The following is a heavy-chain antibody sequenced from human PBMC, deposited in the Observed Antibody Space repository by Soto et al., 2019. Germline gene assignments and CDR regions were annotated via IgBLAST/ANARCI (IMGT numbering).Heavy chain of an antibody. D-gene: IGHD3-22*01. CDR3: ARQERGYYYDSSGYFRAFDI. J-gene: IGHJ3*02. Sequence: ETLSLTCTVSGGSISSYYWSWIRQPPGKGLDWIGYIYYSGSTNYNPSLKSRVTISVDTSKNQFSLKLSSVTAADTAVYYCARQERGYYYDSSGYFRAFDIWGQGTMVTVSS. V-gene: IGHV4-59*08. CDR2: IYYSGST. CDR1: GGSISSYY.